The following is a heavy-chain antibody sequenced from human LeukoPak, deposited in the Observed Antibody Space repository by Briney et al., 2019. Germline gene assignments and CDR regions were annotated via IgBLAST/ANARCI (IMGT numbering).Heavy chain of an antibody. CDR2: IYYSGST. Sequence: SETLSLTCTVSGGSISSGGYYWSWIRQHPGKGLEWIGYIYYSGSTYYNPSLKSRVTISVDTTNNQFSLKLSSVTAADTAVYYCARESVGRGSGSYTDYWGQGTLVTVSS. V-gene: IGHV4-31*03. D-gene: IGHD3-10*01. CDR3: ARESVGRGSGSYTDY. J-gene: IGHJ4*02. CDR1: GGSISSGGYY.